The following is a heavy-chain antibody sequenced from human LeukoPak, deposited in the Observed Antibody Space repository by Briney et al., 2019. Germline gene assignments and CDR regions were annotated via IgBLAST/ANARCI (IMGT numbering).Heavy chain of an antibody. CDR3: ARDRASAVTTFFAY. D-gene: IGHD4-17*01. CDR2: IWYDGSNK. V-gene: IGHV3-33*01. Sequence: GGSLRLSCAASGFTFSSYGMHWVRQAPGKGLEWVAVIWYDGSNKYYTDSVKGRFTISRDNSKNTLYLQMSSLRAEDTAVYYCARDRASAVTTFFAYWGQGTLVTVSS. J-gene: IGHJ4*02. CDR1: GFTFSSYG.